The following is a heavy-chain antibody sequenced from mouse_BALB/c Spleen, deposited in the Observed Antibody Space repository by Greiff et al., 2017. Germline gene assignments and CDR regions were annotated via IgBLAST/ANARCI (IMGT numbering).Heavy chain of an antibody. J-gene: IGHJ3*01. CDR2: INPDSSTI. CDR1: GFDFSRYW. V-gene: IGHV4-1*02. CDR3: ARSIYYDYEGTWFAY. D-gene: IGHD2-4*01. Sequence: EVKLLESGGGLVQPGGSLKLSCAASGFDFSRYWMSWVRQAPGKGLEWIGEINPDSSTINYTPSLKDKFIISRDNAKNTLYLQMSKVRSEDTALYYCARSIYYDYEGTWFAYWGQGTLVTVSA.